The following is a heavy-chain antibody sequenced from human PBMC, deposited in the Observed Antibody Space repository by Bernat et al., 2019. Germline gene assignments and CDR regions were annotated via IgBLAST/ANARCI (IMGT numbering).Heavy chain of an antibody. D-gene: IGHD5-18*01. V-gene: IGHV1-2*04. Sequence: QVQLVQSGAEVKKPGASVKVSCKASGYTFTGYYMHWVRQAPGQGLEWMGWINPNSGGTNYAQKFQGWVTMTRDTSISTAYMELSRLRSDDTAVYYCARARGKYSYGYNLDYWGQGTLVTVSS. CDR2: INPNSGGT. J-gene: IGHJ4*02. CDR1: GYTFTGYY. CDR3: ARARGKYSYGYNLDY.